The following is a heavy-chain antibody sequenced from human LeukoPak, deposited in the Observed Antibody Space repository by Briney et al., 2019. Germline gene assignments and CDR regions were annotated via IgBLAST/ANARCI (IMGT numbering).Heavy chain of an antibody. J-gene: IGHJ4*02. CDR3: ASAASGGLFNAFDY. D-gene: IGHD3-10*01. CDR1: GFTFTGFA. Sequence: PGGSLRLSCAASGFTFTGFAMTWVRQAPGKGLKWVSNISGSGGSTYYADSVMGRFTISRDNSKNTLYLPMTSLRAEYTAVYYCASAASGGLFNAFDYWGQGTLVTVSS. V-gene: IGHV3-23*01. CDR2: ISGSGGST.